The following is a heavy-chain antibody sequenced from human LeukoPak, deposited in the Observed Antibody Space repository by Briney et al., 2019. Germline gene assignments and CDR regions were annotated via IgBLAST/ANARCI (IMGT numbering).Heavy chain of an antibody. Sequence: PGRSLRLSCAASGFTFSSYGMHWVRQAPGKGLEWVAVIWYDGSNKYYADSMKGRFTISRDNSKNTLYLQMNSLRAEDTAVYYCARGNGSGWYLDYWGQGTLVTVSS. V-gene: IGHV3-33*01. CDR1: GFTFSSYG. CDR3: ARGNGSGWYLDY. CDR2: IWYDGSNK. D-gene: IGHD6-19*01. J-gene: IGHJ4*02.